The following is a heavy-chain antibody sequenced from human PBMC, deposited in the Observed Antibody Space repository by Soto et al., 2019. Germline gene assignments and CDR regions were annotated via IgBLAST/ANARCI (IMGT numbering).Heavy chain of an antibody. D-gene: IGHD4-17*01. J-gene: IGHJ5*02. CDR3: ATRSGDYVGWFDP. Sequence: SETLSLTCTVSGGSISSGDYYWSWIRQPPGKGLEWIGYIYYSGSTYYNPSLKSRVTISVDTSKNQFSLKLSSVTAADTAVYYCATRSGDYVGWFDPWGQGTRVNVSS. V-gene: IGHV4-30-4*01. CDR2: IYYSGST. CDR1: GGSISSGDYY.